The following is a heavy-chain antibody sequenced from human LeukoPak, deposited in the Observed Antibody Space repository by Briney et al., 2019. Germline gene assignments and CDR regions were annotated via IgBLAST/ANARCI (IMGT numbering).Heavy chain of an antibody. CDR3: AYSYGPYYYDY. D-gene: IGHD5-18*01. CDR1: GFTFSSYS. J-gene: IGHJ4*02. Sequence: PGGSLRLSCAASGFTFSSYSMNWVRQAPGKGLEWVSYITSSSTNIYYADSVKGRFTIPRDNAKNSLYLQMNSLRAEDTAVYYCAYSYGPYYYDYWGQGTLVTVSS. CDR2: ITSSSTNI. V-gene: IGHV3-48*01.